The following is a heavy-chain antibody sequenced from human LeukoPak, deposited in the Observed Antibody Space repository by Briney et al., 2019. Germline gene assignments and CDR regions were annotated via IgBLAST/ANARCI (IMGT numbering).Heavy chain of an antibody. Sequence: ASVKVSCKASGYTFTSYGISWVRQAPGQGLEWMGWISAYNGNTNYAQKLQGRVTMTTDTSTSTAYMELRSLRSDDTAVYYCARVYYDFWSGSYDAFDIWGQGTMVTVPS. CDR3: ARVYYDFWSGSYDAFDI. D-gene: IGHD3-3*01. J-gene: IGHJ3*02. V-gene: IGHV1-18*01. CDR2: ISAYNGNT. CDR1: GYTFTSYG.